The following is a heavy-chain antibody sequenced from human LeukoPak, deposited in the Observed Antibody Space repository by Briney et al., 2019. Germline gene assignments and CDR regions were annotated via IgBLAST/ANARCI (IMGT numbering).Heavy chain of an antibody. D-gene: IGHD3-3*01. J-gene: IGHJ4*02. CDR2: INHSGST. Sequence: PSETLSLTCTVSGGSISSSSYYWGWIRQPPGKGLEWIGEINHSGSTNYNPSLKSRVTISVDTSKNQFSLKLSSVPAADTAVYYCARGVTIFGVARKNGIDYWGQGTLVTVSS. CDR1: GGSISSSSYY. V-gene: IGHV4-39*07. CDR3: ARGVTIFGVARKNGIDY.